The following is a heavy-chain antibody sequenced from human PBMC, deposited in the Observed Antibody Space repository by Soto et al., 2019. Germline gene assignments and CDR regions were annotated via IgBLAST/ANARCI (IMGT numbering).Heavy chain of an antibody. Sequence: QVQLQESGPGLVKPSQTLSLTCTVSGGSISSGGYYWSWIRQHPGKGLEWIGYIYYSGSTYYNPSLRGRVTISVDTSKNQFSLKLSSVTAADTAVYYCALSVGYCSGCSCVGEYYFDYWGQGTLVTVSS. J-gene: IGHJ4*02. CDR2: IYYSGST. V-gene: IGHV4-31*03. D-gene: IGHD2-15*01. CDR1: GGSISSGGYY. CDR3: ALSVGYCSGCSCVGEYYFDY.